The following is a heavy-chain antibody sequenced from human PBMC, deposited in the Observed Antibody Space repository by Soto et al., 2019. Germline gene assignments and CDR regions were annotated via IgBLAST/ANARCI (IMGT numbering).Heavy chain of an antibody. CDR1: GFTVSSNY. D-gene: IGHD6-13*01. CDR2: IYSGGST. V-gene: IGHV3-53*01. Sequence: PGGSLRLSCAASGFTVSSNYMSWVRQAPGKGLEWVSVIYSGGSTYYADSVKGRFTISRDNSKNTLYLQMNSLRAEDTAVYYCAVTPLPGIAAAGPNWGGQGILVTVSS. CDR3: AVTPLPGIAAAGPNW. J-gene: IGHJ4*02.